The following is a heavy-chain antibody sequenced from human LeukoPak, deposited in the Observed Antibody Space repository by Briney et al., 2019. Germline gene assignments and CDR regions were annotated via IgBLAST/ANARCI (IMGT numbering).Heavy chain of an antibody. Sequence: GGSLRLSCAASGFTFSDYYMSWIRQAPGKGLEWVSFISSTGSTIYYADSVKGRFTISRDNANNSLYLQMNRLRAEDTAVYYCARGDWAYCGGDCYPRTTLFDYWGQGTLVTVSS. J-gene: IGHJ4*02. CDR1: GFTFSDYY. CDR2: ISSTGSTI. D-gene: IGHD2-21*02. V-gene: IGHV3-11*04. CDR3: ARGDWAYCGGDCYPRTTLFDY.